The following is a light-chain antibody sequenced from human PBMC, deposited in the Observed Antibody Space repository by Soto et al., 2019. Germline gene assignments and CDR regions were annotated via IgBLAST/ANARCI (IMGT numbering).Light chain of an antibody. Sequence: PGERGTLSCRASESVTDYLAWYQQKPGQAPRLLVYDVSNRAAGIPTRFSGGGSGTDFTLTISNVEPEDFAVYYCQQRSDWPWTFGQGIKVEIK. CDR1: ESVTDY. CDR3: QQRSDWPWT. CDR2: DVS. J-gene: IGKJ1*01. V-gene: IGKV3-11*01.